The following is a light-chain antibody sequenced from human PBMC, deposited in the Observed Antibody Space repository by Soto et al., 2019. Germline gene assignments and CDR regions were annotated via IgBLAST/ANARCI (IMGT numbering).Light chain of an antibody. J-gene: IGKJ2*01. V-gene: IGKV1-39*01. CDR1: QSISRY. CDR3: QQSYSTLYT. Sequence: DIQMTQSPSSLSASVGDRVSITCRASQSISRYLDWYQQKPGKAPKLLIYASSTLQLGVPSRFSGSGSGTGVTLTISSLQPEDSATYYCQQSYSTLYTYGRGTKLEIK. CDR2: ASS.